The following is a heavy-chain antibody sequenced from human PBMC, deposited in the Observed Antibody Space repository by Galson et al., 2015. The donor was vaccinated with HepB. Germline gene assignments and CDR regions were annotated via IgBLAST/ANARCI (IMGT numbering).Heavy chain of an antibody. J-gene: IGHJ6*02. Sequence: SLRLSCAASGFTFSGSAMHWVRQASGKGLEWIGRIRSKANSYATAYAASVKGRFTISRDDSKNTAYLQMNSLKTEDTAVYYCTRHSPYYYGSGSVGIYVMDGWGQGTTVTVSS. V-gene: IGHV3-73*01. CDR1: GFTFSGSA. CDR2: IRSKANSYAT. D-gene: IGHD3-10*01. CDR3: TRHSPYYYGSGSVGIYVMDG.